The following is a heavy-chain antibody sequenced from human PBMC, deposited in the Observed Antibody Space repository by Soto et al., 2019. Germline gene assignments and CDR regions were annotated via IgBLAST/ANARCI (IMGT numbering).Heavy chain of an antibody. CDR1: GGTFSSYT. Sequence: QVQLVQSGAEVKKPGSSVKVSCKASGGTFSSYTISWVRQAPGQGLEWMGRIIPILGIANYAQKFQGRVTITADKSTSTAYMELSGLRSEDTAVYYCARDREGWFGEFPFDYWGQGPLVTVSS. D-gene: IGHD3-10*01. J-gene: IGHJ4*02. CDR3: ARDREGWFGEFPFDY. V-gene: IGHV1-69*08. CDR2: IIPILGIA.